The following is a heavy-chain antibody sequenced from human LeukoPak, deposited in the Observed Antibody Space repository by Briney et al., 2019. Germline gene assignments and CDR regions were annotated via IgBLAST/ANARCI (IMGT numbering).Heavy chain of an antibody. J-gene: IGHJ4*02. Sequence: GESLKISCKGFGYSFTSYWIGWVRQMPGKGLEWMGTIYPGDSNTRYSPSFQGQVTISADKSISTAYLQWSSLKASDTAMYYCARLNGYSSGWHEGPLDYWGQGTLVTVSS. CDR2: IYPGDSNT. D-gene: IGHD6-19*01. CDR3: ARLNGYSSGWHEGPLDY. V-gene: IGHV5-51*01. CDR1: GYSFTSYW.